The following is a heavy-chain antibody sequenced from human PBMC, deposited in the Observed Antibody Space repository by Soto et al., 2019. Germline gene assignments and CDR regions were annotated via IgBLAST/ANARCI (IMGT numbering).Heavy chain of an antibody. V-gene: IGHV3-23*01. J-gene: IGHJ3*02. Sequence: EVQLLESGGGLVQPGGSLRLSCAASGFTFSSYAMSWVRQAPGKGLEWVSAISGSGGSTYYADSVKGRFTISRDNSKNTLYLQMNSLRAEDTAVYYCAKWGTYYYDSSGYYYREGDDAFDIWGQGTMVTVSS. CDR3: AKWGTYYYDSSGYYYREGDDAFDI. D-gene: IGHD3-22*01. CDR2: ISGSGGST. CDR1: GFTFSSYA.